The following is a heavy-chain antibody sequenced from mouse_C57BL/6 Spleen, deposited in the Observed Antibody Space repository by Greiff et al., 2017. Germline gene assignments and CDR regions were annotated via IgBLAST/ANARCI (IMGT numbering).Heavy chain of an antibody. J-gene: IGHJ3*01. CDR3: ARPSSGSWFAY. Sequence: QVQLQQSGPELVKPGASVKISCKASGYAFSSSWMNWVKQRPGKGLEWIGRIYPGDGDTNYNGKFKGTATLTADKSSSTAYMQLSSRTSEDSAVYFCARPSSGSWFAYWGQGTLVTVSA. D-gene: IGHD3-2*02. V-gene: IGHV1-82*01. CDR2: IYPGDGDT. CDR1: GYAFSSSW.